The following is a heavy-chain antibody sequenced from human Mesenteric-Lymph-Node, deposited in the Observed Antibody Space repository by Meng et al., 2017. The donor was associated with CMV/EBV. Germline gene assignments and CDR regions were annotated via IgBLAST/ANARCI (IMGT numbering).Heavy chain of an antibody. CDR2: ISWDGGST. Sequence: GESLKISCAASGLTFDDYTMHWVRQAPGKGLEWVSLISWDGGSTYYADSVKGRFTISRDNSKGSLYLQMHSLRTEDTAFYYCAKYVRSGDHGGYFDYWGQGTLVTVSS. CDR1: GLTFDDYT. CDR3: AKYVRSGDHGGYFDY. J-gene: IGHJ4*02. D-gene: IGHD3-10*02. V-gene: IGHV3-43*01.